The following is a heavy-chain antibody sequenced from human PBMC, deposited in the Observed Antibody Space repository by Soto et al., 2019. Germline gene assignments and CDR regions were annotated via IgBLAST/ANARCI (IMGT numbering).Heavy chain of an antibody. CDR3: ARERVGSYSGMDV. D-gene: IGHD3-16*01. CDR2: IIPILGIA. CDR1: GGTFSSYT. V-gene: IGHV1-69*02. Sequence: SVKVSCKASGGTFSSYTISWVRQAPGQGLEWMGRIIPILGIANYAQKFQGRVTITADKSTSTVHMELSSLRSEDTAVYYCARERVGSYSGMDVWGQGTTVTVSS. J-gene: IGHJ6*02.